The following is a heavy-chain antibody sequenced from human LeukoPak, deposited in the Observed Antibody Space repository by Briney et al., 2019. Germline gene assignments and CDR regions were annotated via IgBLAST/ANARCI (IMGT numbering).Heavy chain of an antibody. CDR1: GYSISSGYY. J-gene: IGHJ1*01. V-gene: IGHV4-38-2*01. Sequence: SETLSLTCAVSGYSISSGYYWGWIRQPPGKGLEWIGTIYHSGSTYYNPSLKSRVTISVDTSENQFSLKLRSVTAADTAVYYCAVGYCSSTSCYREYFQHWGQGTLVTVSS. CDR3: AVGYCSSTSCYREYFQH. D-gene: IGHD2-2*02. CDR2: IYHSGST.